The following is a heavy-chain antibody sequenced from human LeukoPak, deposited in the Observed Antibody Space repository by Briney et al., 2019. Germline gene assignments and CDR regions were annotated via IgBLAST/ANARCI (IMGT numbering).Heavy chain of an antibody. Sequence: SETLSLTCTVSGGSISSYYWSWIRQPPGKGLEWIGEINHSGSTNYNPSLKSRVTISVDTSKNQFSLKLSSVTAADTAVYYCAVGGYCSSTSCYAEVPRRHYWFDPWGQGTLVTVSS. CDR2: INHSGST. D-gene: IGHD2-2*01. V-gene: IGHV4-34*01. CDR1: GGSISSYY. J-gene: IGHJ5*02. CDR3: AVGGYCSSTSCYAEVPRRHYWFDP.